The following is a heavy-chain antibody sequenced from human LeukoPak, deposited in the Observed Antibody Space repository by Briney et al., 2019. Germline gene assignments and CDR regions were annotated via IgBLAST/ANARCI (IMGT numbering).Heavy chain of an antibody. J-gene: IGHJ4*02. V-gene: IGHV4-31*03. CDR1: GGSISSGGYY. CDR3: ARERRDGSGSYYSYLDY. Sequence: SETLSLTCTVSGGSISSGGYYWSWIRQHPGKGLEWIGYIYYSGSTYYNPSLKSRVTISVDTSKNQFSLKLSSVTAADTAVYYCARERRDGSGSYYSYLDYWGQGTLVIVSS. CDR2: IYYSGST. D-gene: IGHD3-10*01.